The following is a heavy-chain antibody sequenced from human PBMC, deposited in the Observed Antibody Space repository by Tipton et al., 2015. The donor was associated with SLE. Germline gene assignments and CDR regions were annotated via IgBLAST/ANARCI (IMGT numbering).Heavy chain of an antibody. CDR1: GFNFKSYA. CDR2: IYSGGST. Sequence: SLRLSCVTSGFNFKSYAMNWVRQAPGKGLEWVSVIYSGGSTYYADSVKGRFTISRDNSKNTLYLQMNSLRAEDTAVYYCARELIAVAGGDYFDYWGQGTLVTVSS. J-gene: IGHJ4*02. V-gene: IGHV3-66*02. CDR3: ARELIAVAGGDYFDY. D-gene: IGHD6-19*01.